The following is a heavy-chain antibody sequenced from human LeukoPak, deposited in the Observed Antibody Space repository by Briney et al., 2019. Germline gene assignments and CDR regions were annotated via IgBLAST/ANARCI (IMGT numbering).Heavy chain of an antibody. Sequence: SETLSLTCTVSGDSISSYSWNWIRQPPGRGLEWIGYIYYSGSTDYNPSLKSRVTISVDTSKNQFSLKLSSVTAADTAVYYCAKDHLPGIVVADRDYWGQGTLVTVSS. CDR3: AKDHLPGIVVADRDY. V-gene: IGHV4-59*01. CDR1: GDSISSYS. CDR2: IYYSGST. D-gene: IGHD6-19*01. J-gene: IGHJ4*02.